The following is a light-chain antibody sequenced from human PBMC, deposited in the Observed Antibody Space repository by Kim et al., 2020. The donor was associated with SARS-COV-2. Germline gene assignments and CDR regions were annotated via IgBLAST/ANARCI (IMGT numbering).Light chain of an antibody. J-gene: IGKJ1*01. CDR3: QKYNSAPLT. CDR1: QGISNY. CDR2: AAY. V-gene: IGKV1-27*01. Sequence: AYVEDRETITGRERQGISNYLAWDQQKTGKDPKLLIYAAYTVQTGGPSRCSGSGYGTDITLTIRSLQTEDVATYYCQKYNSAPLTFGQGTKVDIK.